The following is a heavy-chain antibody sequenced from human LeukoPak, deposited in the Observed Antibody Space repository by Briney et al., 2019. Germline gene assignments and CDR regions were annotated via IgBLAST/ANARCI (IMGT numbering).Heavy chain of an antibody. V-gene: IGHV4-4*07. CDR3: ARALNPLTGTYYFDY. CDR1: GXSINSHY. CDR2: IYISGST. D-gene: IGHD4/OR15-4a*01. Sequence: PSETLSLTCSVSGXSINSHYGTWIRQPAGKGLEWIGRIYISGSTNYSPSLKSRVTMSVDTSKNQFSLNLISVTAADTAVYYCARALNPLTGTYYFDYWGQGTLVTVSS. J-gene: IGHJ4*02.